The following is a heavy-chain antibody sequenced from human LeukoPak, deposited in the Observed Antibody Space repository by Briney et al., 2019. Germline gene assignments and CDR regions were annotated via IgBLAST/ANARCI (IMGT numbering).Heavy chain of an antibody. CDR2: INTNTGNP. V-gene: IGHV7-4-1*02. CDR1: GYTFTSYA. Sequence: ASVKVSCKASGYTFTSYAMNWVRQAPGQGLEWMGWINTNTGNPTYAQGFTGRFVFSLDTSVSTAYLQISSLKAEDIAVYYCAGAPYCSSTSCYSIDYWGQGTLVTVSS. J-gene: IGHJ4*02. D-gene: IGHD2-2*02. CDR3: AGAPYCSSTSCYSIDY.